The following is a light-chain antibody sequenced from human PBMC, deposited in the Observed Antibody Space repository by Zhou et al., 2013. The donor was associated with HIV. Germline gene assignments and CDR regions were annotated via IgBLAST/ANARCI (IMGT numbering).Light chain of an antibody. J-gene: IGKJ4*01. CDR2: AAS. CDR1: QSIGSY. Sequence: DIQMTQSPSSLSASVGDRVTITCRASQSIGSYLNWYQQKPGEAPKLLISAASTLHSGVPSRFSGSGSGTDFTLTISSLQPEDFATYYCQQANSPRSLTFGGGTNGGGSN. CDR3: QQANSPRSLT. V-gene: IGKV1-39*01.